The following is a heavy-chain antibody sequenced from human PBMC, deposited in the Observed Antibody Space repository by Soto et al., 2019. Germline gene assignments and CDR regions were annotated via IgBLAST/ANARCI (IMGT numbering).Heavy chain of an antibody. CDR3: AAIIAARPDDSEVRPA. V-gene: IGHV4-39*01. J-gene: IGHJ5*02. Sequence: PSETLSITCTASGGSISSSGYYWGWIRQPPGQGLEWIGSIYYSGSTYYNPSLKSRVTISVDTSKNQFSLKLSSVTAADTAVYYCAAIIAARPDDSEVRPAWGQGTLVTVSS. CDR1: GGSISSSGYY. CDR2: IYYSGST. D-gene: IGHD6-6*01.